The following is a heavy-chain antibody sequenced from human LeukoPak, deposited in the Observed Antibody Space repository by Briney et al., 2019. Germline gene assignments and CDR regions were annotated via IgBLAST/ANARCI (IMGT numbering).Heavy chain of an antibody. CDR2: ISWNSGSI. Sequence: GGSLRLSCAASGFTFDDYAMHWVRQAPGKGLEWVSGISWNSGSIGYADSVKGRFTISRDNAKNSLYLQMNSLRAEDTALYYCAKDWHCDSSGYFDYWGQGTLVTVSS. CDR1: GFTFDDYA. V-gene: IGHV3-9*01. D-gene: IGHD3-22*01. CDR3: AKDWHCDSSGYFDY. J-gene: IGHJ4*02.